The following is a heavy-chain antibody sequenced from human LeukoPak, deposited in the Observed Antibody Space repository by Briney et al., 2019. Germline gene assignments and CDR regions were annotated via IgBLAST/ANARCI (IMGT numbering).Heavy chain of an antibody. CDR3: ARRPPIVGAIGY. Sequence: PSETLSLTCAVYGGSSSGYYWSWIRQPPGKGLEWIGEINHSGSTNYNPSLKSRVTISVDTSKNQFSLKLSSVTAADTAVYYCARRPPIVGAIGYWGQGTLVTVSS. CDR1: GGSSSGYY. V-gene: IGHV4-34*01. D-gene: IGHD1-26*01. J-gene: IGHJ4*02. CDR2: INHSGST.